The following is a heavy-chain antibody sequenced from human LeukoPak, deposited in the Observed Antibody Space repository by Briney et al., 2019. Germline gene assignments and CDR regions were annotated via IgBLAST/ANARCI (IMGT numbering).Heavy chain of an antibody. CDR2: ISGSGGST. J-gene: IGHJ3*02. CDR1: GFTFSSYA. V-gene: IGHV3-23*01. D-gene: IGHD4-23*01. Sequence: GGSLRLSCAASGFTFSSYAMSWVRQAPGKGLEWVSAISGSGGSTYYADSVKGRFTISRDNSKNTLYLQMNSLRVEDTAVYYGAKDGPSVVTALLDALDIWGQGTMVTVSS. CDR3: AKDGPSVVTALLDALDI.